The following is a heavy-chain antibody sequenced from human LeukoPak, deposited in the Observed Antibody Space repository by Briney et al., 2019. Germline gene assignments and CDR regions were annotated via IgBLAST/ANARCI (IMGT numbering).Heavy chain of an antibody. D-gene: IGHD6-13*01. CDR3: ASFYSSSWYFDY. CDR1: GGSSSGYY. V-gene: IGHV4-34*01. J-gene: IGHJ4*02. Sequence: PSETLSLTCAVYGGSSSGYYWSWIRQPPGKGLEWIGEINHSGSTNYNPSLKSRVTISVDTSKNQFSLKLSSVTVADTAVYYCASFYSSSWYFDYWGQGTLVTVSS. CDR2: INHSGST.